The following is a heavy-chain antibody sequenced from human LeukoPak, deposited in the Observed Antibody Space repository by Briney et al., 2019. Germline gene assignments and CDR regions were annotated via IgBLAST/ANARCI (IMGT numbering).Heavy chain of an antibody. Sequence: GASVKVSCKASGYTFTSYGISWVQQAPGQGLEGMGWISAYNGNTNYAQKLQGRVTMTTDTSTGTAYMELRSLRSDDTAVYYCARARRYDYMDVWGKGTTVTVSS. CDR3: ARARRYDYMDV. V-gene: IGHV1-18*01. J-gene: IGHJ6*03. CDR2: ISAYNGNT. CDR1: GYTFTSYG.